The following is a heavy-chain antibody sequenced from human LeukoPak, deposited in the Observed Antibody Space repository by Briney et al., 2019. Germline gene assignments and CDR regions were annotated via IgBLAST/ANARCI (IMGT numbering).Heavy chain of an antibody. Sequence: GRYLRLHWPAPGCTFDEYSMQWVRQAPGHGLESVSGSSWISGSIRYADSVKGRFTISRDDAKNSLYLQMNSLRAEDTALYYCAKQGCSSTSCYSESDYLDYWGQGTLVTVSS. D-gene: IGHD2-2*01. CDR3: AKQGCSSTSCYSESDYLDY. J-gene: IGHJ4*02. CDR2: SSWISGSI. V-gene: IGHV3-9*01. CDR1: GCTFDEYS.